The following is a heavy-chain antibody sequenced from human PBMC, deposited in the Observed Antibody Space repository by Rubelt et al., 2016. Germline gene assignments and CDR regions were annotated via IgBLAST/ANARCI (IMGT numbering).Heavy chain of an antibody. J-gene: IGHJ5*02. D-gene: IGHD3-10*01. CDR3: TGGGVRGNWFDP. CDR1: GGSISGYY. CDR2: IYYSGST. Sequence: QVQLQESGPGLVKPSETLSLSCTVSGGSISGYYWSWIRQPPGKGLEWIGYIYYSGSTNYNPSLKSRVTISVDTSKNQFSLTRTSVTAADTAVDDGTGGGVRGNWFDPWGQGTLVTVSS. V-gene: IGHV4-59*01.